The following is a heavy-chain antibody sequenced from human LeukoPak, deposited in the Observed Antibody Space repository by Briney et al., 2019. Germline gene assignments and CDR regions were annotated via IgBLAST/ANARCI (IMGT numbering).Heavy chain of an antibody. CDR1: GYTFSNYG. D-gene: IGHD1-26*01. CDR2: ISAYTGKT. J-gene: IGHJ4*02. Sequence: VASVKVSCQTSGYTFSNYGIMWVRQAPGQGLEWMGWISAYTGKTKYVEKYEVRVTFTTDSSTNTAYMEMRRLTIDDTAVYYCARDEGEWESRNYWGQGTRVIVFS. CDR3: ARDEGEWESRNY. V-gene: IGHV1-18*01.